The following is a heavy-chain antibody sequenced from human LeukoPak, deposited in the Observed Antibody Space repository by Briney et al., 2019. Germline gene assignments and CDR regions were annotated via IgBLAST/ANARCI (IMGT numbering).Heavy chain of an antibody. Sequence: PSQTLSLTCTVSGGSISSGNYYWSWIRQPAGKGLEWIGRIYPSGRTNYNPSLKSRLTISVDTSKNQFSLKLSSVTAADTAVYYCARERYSRGGWAPRAFDIWGQGTMVTVSS. CDR2: IYPSGRT. CDR1: GGSISSGNYY. V-gene: IGHV4-61*02. CDR3: ARERYSRGGWAPRAFDI. J-gene: IGHJ3*02. D-gene: IGHD5-18*01.